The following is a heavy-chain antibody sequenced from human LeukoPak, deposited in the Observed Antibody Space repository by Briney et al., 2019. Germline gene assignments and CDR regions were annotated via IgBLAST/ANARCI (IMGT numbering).Heavy chain of an antibody. D-gene: IGHD5-24*01. J-gene: IGHJ4*02. Sequence: GGSLRLSCAASGFTFSSYALSWVRQAPGKGLEWVSAISGSGGSTYYADSVKGRFTISRDNSKSTLFLQMNSLRAEDTAVYYCAKDPRVGSRVATPCHWGQGTLVTVSS. CDR3: AKDPRVGSRVATPCH. CDR2: ISGSGGST. CDR1: GFTFSSYA. V-gene: IGHV3-23*01.